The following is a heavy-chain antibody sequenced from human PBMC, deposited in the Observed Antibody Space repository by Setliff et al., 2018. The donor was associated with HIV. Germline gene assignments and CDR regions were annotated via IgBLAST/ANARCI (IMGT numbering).Heavy chain of an antibody. CDR2: IYTSGST. D-gene: IGHD2-2*01. J-gene: IGHJ4*02. Sequence: PSETLSLTCTVSGGSIRSGSYYWSWIRQPAGKGLEWIGHIYTSGSTNYNPSLKSRVTISVDTSKNQFSLKLSSVTAADTAVYYCARSYCSSTSCSYYFDYWGQGTLVTVSS. V-gene: IGHV4-61*09. CDR1: GGSIRSGSYY. CDR3: ARSYCSSTSCSYYFDY.